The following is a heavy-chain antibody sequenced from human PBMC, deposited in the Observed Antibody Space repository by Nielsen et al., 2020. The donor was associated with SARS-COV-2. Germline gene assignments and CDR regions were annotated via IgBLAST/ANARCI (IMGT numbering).Heavy chain of an antibody. V-gene: IGHV4-59*01. Sequence: SETLSLTCTVSGGSISSYYWSWIRQPPGKGLEWIGYIYYSGSTNYNPSLKSRVTISVDTSKNQFSLKLSSVTAADTAVYYCARAESPDYDFWSGTSPHFDYWGLGTLVTVSS. CDR2: IYYSGST. D-gene: IGHD3-3*01. J-gene: IGHJ4*02. CDR1: GGSISSYY. CDR3: ARAESPDYDFWSGTSPHFDY.